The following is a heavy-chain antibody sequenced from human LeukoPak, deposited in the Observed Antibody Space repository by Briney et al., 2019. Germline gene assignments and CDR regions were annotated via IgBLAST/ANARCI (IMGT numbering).Heavy chain of an antibody. D-gene: IGHD6-19*01. Sequence: PGGSLRLSCAASGFTFSSQAMGWVRQAPGKGLEWVSVISDSGDTTYYADSVKGRFTISRDNSKNTLYLQMNSLRAEDTAKYYCAKDARRSDGWYFFDHWGQGALVTVSS. V-gene: IGHV3-23*01. CDR1: GFTFSSQA. CDR3: AKDARRSDGWYFFDH. CDR2: ISDSGDTT. J-gene: IGHJ4*02.